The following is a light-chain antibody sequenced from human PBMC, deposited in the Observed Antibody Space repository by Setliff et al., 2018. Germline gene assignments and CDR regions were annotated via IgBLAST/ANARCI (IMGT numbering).Light chain of an antibody. Sequence: QSVLTQPASVSGAPGQSITISCTGTRYDVGGYNYVSWYQQHPGKAPKLMIYDVSNRPSGVSNRFSGSKSGNTASLTISGLQAEDEADYYCSSYTSSSTQVFGTGTKVTVL. V-gene: IGLV2-14*03. CDR3: SSYTSSSTQV. CDR1: RYDVGGYNY. J-gene: IGLJ1*01. CDR2: DVS.